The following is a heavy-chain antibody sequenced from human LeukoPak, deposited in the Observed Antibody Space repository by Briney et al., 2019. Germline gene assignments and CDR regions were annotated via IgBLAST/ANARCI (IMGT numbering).Heavy chain of an antibody. D-gene: IGHD1-1*01. CDR3: ARLTTGYYYYYYMDV. CDR2: LYYSGST. J-gene: IGHJ6*03. Sequence: PSETLSLTCTVSGGSISSSSYYWGWIRQPPGKGLEWIGSLYYSGSTYYNPSLKSRVTIAVDTSKNQFSLKLSSVTAADTAVYYCARLTTGYYYYYYMDVWGKGTTVTVSS. CDR1: GGSISSSSYY. V-gene: IGHV4-39*01.